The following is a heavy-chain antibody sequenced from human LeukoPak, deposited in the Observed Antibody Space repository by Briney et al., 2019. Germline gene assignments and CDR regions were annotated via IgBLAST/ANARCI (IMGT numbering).Heavy chain of an antibody. CDR1: GYALTELS. CDR3: ATVPGSYDRYYFDY. J-gene: IGHJ4*02. Sequence: ASVKVSCKVSGYALTELSMHWVRQAPGKGLEWMGGFDPEDGETIYAQKFQGRVTMTEDTSTDTAYMELSSLRSEDTAVYYCATVPGSYDRYYFDYWGQGTLVTVSS. CDR2: FDPEDGET. V-gene: IGHV1-24*01. D-gene: IGHD3-16*01.